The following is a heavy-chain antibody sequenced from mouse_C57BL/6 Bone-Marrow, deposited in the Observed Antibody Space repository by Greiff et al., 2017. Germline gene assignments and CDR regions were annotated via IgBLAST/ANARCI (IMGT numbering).Heavy chain of an antibody. V-gene: IGHV1-4*01. CDR3: ARGGWLLPWFAY. CDR2: INPSSGYT. D-gene: IGHD2-3*01. J-gene: IGHJ3*01. Sequence: VQLQQSGAELARPGASVKMSCKASGYTFTSYTMHWVKQRPGPGLEWIGYINPSSGYTKYNQKFKDKATLTADKSSSTAYMQLSSLTSEDSAVYYCARGGWLLPWFAYWGQGTLVTVSA. CDR1: GYTFTSYT.